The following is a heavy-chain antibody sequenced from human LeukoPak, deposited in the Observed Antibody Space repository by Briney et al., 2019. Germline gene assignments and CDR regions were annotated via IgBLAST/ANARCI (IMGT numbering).Heavy chain of an antibody. V-gene: IGHV4-39*02. Sequence: PSETLSLTCTDSGGSISSSTYYRGWIRRPPGKGLEWIGSIYYSGSTYYNPSLKSRVTVSVDTSKNHFSLKLSSVTAADTAVYYCVRGSTLRHYQYWGQGTLVTVSS. CDR1: GGSISSSTYY. CDR3: VRGSTLRHYQY. CDR2: IYYSGST. J-gene: IGHJ4*02. D-gene: IGHD3-16*01.